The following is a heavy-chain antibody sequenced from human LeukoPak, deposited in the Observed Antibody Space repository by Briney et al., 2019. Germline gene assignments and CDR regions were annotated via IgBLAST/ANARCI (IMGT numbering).Heavy chain of an antibody. CDR2: IIPIFGTA. J-gene: IGHJ4*02. CDR3: VISRRGYYDFWSGYYIGY. V-gene: IGHV1-69*13. CDR1: GGTFSSYA. D-gene: IGHD3-3*01. Sequence: ASVKVSCKASGGTFSSYAISWVRQAPGQGLEWMGGIIPIFGTANYAQKFQGRVTITADESTSTAYMELSSLRSEDTAVYYCVISRRGYYDFWSGYYIGYWGQGTLVTVSS.